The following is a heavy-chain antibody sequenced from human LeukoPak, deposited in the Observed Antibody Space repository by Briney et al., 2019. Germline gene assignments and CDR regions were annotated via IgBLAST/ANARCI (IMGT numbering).Heavy chain of an antibody. CDR3: ARAADYYDSSGYYGY. Sequence: SVKVSCKASGGTFSSYAISWARQAPGQGLEWMGGIIPIFGTANYAQKFQGRVTITADESTSTAYMELSSLRSEDTAVYYCARAADYYDSSGYYGYWGQGTLVTVSS. V-gene: IGHV1-69*13. D-gene: IGHD3-22*01. J-gene: IGHJ4*02. CDR2: IIPIFGTA. CDR1: GGTFSSYA.